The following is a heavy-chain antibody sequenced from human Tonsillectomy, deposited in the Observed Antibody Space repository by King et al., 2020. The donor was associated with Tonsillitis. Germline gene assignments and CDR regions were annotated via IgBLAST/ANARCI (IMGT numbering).Heavy chain of an antibody. CDR2: INPDTGGT. CDR1: GYSFTGYY. J-gene: IGHJ1*01. CDR3: TVGAGTYYPYSPD. D-gene: IGHD1-26*01. Sequence: VQLVESGAEVKKPGASVKVSCKASGYSFTGYYMYWVRQAPGQGPEWMGWINPDTGGTKYAQKFQGRVTMTRDKSITTAYMELTSLRSDDTAVYYCTVGAGTYYPYSPDWGQGTLVTVSS. V-gene: IGHV1-2*02.